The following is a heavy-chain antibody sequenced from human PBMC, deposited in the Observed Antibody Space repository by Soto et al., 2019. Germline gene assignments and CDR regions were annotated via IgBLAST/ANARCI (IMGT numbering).Heavy chain of an antibody. V-gene: IGHV5-10-1*01. CDR3: ARGFCTGGGCYSYWFDS. J-gene: IGHJ5*01. CDR2: IDPSDSYT. D-gene: IGHD2-15*01. Sequence: PGESLKISCKGSGYSFTNYWISWVRQMPGKGLEWMGRIDPSDSYTNHSPSFQGHVTISADKSISTAYLQWRSLRASDTAMYYCARGFCTGGGCYSYWFDSWGQGTLVTVSS. CDR1: GYSFTNYW.